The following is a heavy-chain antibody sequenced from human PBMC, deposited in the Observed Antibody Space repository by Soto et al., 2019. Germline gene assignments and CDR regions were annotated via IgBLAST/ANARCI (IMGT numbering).Heavy chain of an antibody. Sequence: PSETLSLTCTVSGGSISSGDYYWSWIRQPPGKGLEWIGYIYYSGSTYYNPSLKSRVTISVDTSKNQFSLRLSSVTAADTAVYYCAREGGELGSGWYDYWGQGTLVTVSS. CDR2: IYYSGST. CDR3: AREGGELGSGWYDY. CDR1: GGSISSGDYY. D-gene: IGHD6-19*01. J-gene: IGHJ4*02. V-gene: IGHV4-30-4*02.